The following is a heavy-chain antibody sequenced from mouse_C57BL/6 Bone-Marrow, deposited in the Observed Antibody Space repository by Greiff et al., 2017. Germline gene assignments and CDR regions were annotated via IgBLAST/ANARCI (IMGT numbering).Heavy chain of an antibody. CDR3: ARDDYDGYFDV. V-gene: IGHV5-6*01. J-gene: IGHJ1*03. CDR2: ISSGGSYT. Sequence: EVKVVESGGDLVKPGGSLKLSCAASGFTFSSYGMSWVRQTPDKRLEWVATISSGGSYTYYPDSVKGRFTISRDNAKNTLYLQMSSLKSEDTAMYYGARDDYDGYFDVWGTGTTVTVSS. D-gene: IGHD2-4*01. CDR1: GFTFSSYG.